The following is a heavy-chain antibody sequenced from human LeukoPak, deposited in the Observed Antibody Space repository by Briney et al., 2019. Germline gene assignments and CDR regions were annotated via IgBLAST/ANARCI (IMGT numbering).Heavy chain of an antibody. CDR3: ARSYFRDARGGFDY. Sequence: ASVKVSCKASGYTFLDFYLHWVRQAPGQGLEWMGIINPNDGRTTDAQKFQGRVSMTSDTSTTTGYMELSGLRSDDTAVYYCARSYFRDARGGFDYWGQGTLVTVSS. CDR1: GYTFLDFY. V-gene: IGHV1-46*01. J-gene: IGHJ4*02. D-gene: IGHD2-8*01. CDR2: INPNDGRT.